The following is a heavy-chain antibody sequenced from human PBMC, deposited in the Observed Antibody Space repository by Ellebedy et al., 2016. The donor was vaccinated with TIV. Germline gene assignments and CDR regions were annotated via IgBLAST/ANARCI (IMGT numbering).Heavy chain of an antibody. V-gene: IGHV3-23*01. CDR2: ISGSGDNT. J-gene: IGHJ3*01. CDR1: GFSTFA. Sequence: PGGSLRLSCAASGFSTFAMTWVRQAPGKGLEWVSAISGSGDNTYYAASVKGRFTISRDNSKNTVYLQVNSLRVEDTARYYCAKVWAIARDAFDVWGQGTMVTVSS. CDR3: AKVWAIARDAFDV. D-gene: IGHD2-2*02.